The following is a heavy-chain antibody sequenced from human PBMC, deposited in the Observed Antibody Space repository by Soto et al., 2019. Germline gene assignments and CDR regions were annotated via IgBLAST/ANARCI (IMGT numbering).Heavy chain of an antibody. D-gene: IGHD6-6*01. V-gene: IGHV4-39*07. CDR3: ARDRWEYSSSSFWLDP. Sequence: SETLSLTCTVSGGSIRSSSYYWGWIRQPPGKGLEWIGYIYNGGNISYNPSLKSRVTISIDTSKNQFSLKLSSVTAADTAVYYCARDRWEYSSSSFWLDPWGQGTLVTVSS. CDR1: GGSIRSSSYY. J-gene: IGHJ5*02. CDR2: IYNGGNI.